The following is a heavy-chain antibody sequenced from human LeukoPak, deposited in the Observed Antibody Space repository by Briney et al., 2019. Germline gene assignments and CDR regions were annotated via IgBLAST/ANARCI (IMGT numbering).Heavy chain of an antibody. CDR3: ARQCNDRYGYNFACEFDY. Sequence: GGSLRLSCAASGFTFSSYNMNWVRQAPGKGLEWISYISRSSSTIYYADSVKGRFTISRDNAKNSLYLQMNSLRAEDTAVYYCARQCNDRYGYNFACEFDYWGQGTLVTVSS. V-gene: IGHV3-48*01. D-gene: IGHD5-24*01. J-gene: IGHJ4*02. CDR2: ISRSSSTI. CDR1: GFTFSSYN.